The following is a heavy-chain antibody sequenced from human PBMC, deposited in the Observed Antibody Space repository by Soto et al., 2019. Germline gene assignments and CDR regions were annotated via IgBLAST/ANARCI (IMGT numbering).Heavy chain of an antibody. CDR2: IDQNGIT. J-gene: IGHJ6*02. V-gene: IGHV4-4*02. CDR1: GGSISSSKW. Sequence: PSETLSLTCDVSGGSISSSKWWTWVRQPPGKGLEWTGKIDQNGITNYNPSLESRVTISKDKSTNQLFLNLTSVTAADTAMYYCVRMNRDYYYYGMDVWGQGTTVTVSS. CDR3: VRMNRDYYYYGMDV.